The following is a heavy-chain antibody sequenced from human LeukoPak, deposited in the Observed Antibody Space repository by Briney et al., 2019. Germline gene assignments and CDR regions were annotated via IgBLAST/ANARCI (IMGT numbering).Heavy chain of an antibody. V-gene: IGHV4-59*08. Sequence: SETLSLTCTVSGGSISSYYWSWIRQPPGKGLEWIGEINDSGSTNYNPSLKSRVTISVDKSKNQFSLKLSSVTAADTAVYFCVDFSVYSKGYWGQGTLVTVSS. CDR1: GGSISSYY. J-gene: IGHJ4*02. CDR2: INDSGST. D-gene: IGHD3-22*01. CDR3: VDFSVYSKGY.